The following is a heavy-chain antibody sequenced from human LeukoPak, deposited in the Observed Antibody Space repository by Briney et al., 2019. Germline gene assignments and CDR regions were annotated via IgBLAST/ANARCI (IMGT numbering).Heavy chain of an antibody. CDR3: ARVMWSDNGRGNKWFDP. V-gene: IGHV3-23*01. CDR1: GFTFSSYT. Sequence: GGSLRLSCAASGFTFSSYTMTWVRQAPGKGLEWVSAISGSGGDTFYTDSVKGRLTISRDNSKDTLYLQMNSLRAEDTAVYYCARVMWSDNGRGNKWFDPWGQGTLVTVSS. CDR2: ISGSGGDT. J-gene: IGHJ5*02. D-gene: IGHD2-21*01.